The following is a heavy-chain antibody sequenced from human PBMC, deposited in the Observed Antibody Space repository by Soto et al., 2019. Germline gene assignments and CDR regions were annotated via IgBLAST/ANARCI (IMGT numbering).Heavy chain of an antibody. D-gene: IGHD3-22*01. Sequence: GGSLRLSCAASGFTFSIYAMSLVRQAPGKGLEWVSAISGSGGSTYYADSVKGRFTISRDNSKNTLYLQMNSLRAEDTAVYYCAKNGYYDSSGYNDYWGQGNMVTVSS. J-gene: IGHJ4*02. CDR3: AKNGYYDSSGYNDY. V-gene: IGHV3-23*01. CDR1: GFTFSIYA. CDR2: ISGSGGST.